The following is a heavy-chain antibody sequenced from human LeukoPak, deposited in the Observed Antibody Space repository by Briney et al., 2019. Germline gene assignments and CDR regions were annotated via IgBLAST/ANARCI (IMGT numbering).Heavy chain of an antibody. CDR1: GGSISGSCCY. CDR2: TSYSGST. D-gene: IGHD7-27*01. Sequence: GSLRLSCTASGGSISGSCCYWGWIRQTPGKDLEWIGCTSYSGSTHYNPSFKSRVTVSVDTSKNQFFLNLSSVTAADTAVYYCARDGPNWGLLWGQGTLVTVSS. J-gene: IGHJ4*02. V-gene: IGHV4-39*02. CDR3: ARDGPNWGLL.